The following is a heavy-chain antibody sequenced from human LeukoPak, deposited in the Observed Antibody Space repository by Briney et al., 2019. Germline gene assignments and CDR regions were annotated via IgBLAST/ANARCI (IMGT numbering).Heavy chain of an antibody. CDR2: ISSSGNYI. D-gene: IGHD3-22*01. V-gene: IGHV3-21*01. CDR3: ARGGRGTIIMRVVAALDY. Sequence: GGSLRLSCAASGFTFTSYSMNWVRQAPGKGLEWVSSISSSGNYIYYADSVKGRFTISRDNAKNSLYLQMNSLRAEDTAVYYCARGGRGTIIMRVVAALDYWGQGTLVTVSS. CDR1: GFTFTSYS. J-gene: IGHJ4*02.